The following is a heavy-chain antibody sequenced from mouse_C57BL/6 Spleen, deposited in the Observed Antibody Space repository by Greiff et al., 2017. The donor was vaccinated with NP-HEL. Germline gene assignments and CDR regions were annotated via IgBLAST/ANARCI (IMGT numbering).Heavy chain of an antibody. CDR1: GYTFTDYY. D-gene: IGHD1-1*02. CDR2: INPNNGGT. J-gene: IGHJ4*01. CDR3: ARYMDDYNAMDY. Sequence: EVQLQQSGPELVKPGASVKISCKASGYTFTDYYMNWVKQSHGKSLEWIGDINPNNGGTSYNQKFKGKATLTVDKSSSTAYMELRSLTSEDSDVYYCARYMDDYNAMDYWGQGTSVTVSS. V-gene: IGHV1-26*01.